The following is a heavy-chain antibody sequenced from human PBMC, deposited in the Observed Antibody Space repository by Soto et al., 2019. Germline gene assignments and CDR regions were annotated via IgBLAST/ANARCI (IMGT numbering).Heavy chain of an antibody. CDR1: GFTFSSHY. Sequence: QAHLVESGGGVVQPGRSLTLSCAVSGFTFSSHYMHWVRQAPGKGLEWVALISSDGNSKYYADSVKGRFTTSRDNSKNTMYLQMNSQRVEVTAVYYCARYDEGGSDCDLGYWGQGALVTVSS. D-gene: IGHD1-26*01. J-gene: IGHJ4*02. CDR3: ARYDEGGSDCDLGY. CDR2: ISSDGNSK. V-gene: IGHV3-30-3*01.